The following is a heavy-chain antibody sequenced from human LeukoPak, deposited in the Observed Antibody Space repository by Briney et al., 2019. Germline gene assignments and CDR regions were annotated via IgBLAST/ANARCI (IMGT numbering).Heavy chain of an antibody. CDR1: GDSLSNYY. CDR3: ARATRGSFYACDY. J-gene: IGHJ4*02. D-gene: IGHD1-26*01. CDR2: IHYNGNT. V-gene: IGHV4-59*01. Sequence: KPSETLSLTCTVSGDSLSNYYWSWIRQPPGNGLEWIGYIHYNGNTNYNPSIKSRDTISVDTSKNQLSLKLTSVTAADRAVYYCARATRGSFYACDYWGQGTLVTVSS.